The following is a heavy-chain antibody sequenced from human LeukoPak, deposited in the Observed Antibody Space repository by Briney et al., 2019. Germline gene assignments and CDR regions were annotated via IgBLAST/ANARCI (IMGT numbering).Heavy chain of an antibody. CDR3: ALYSNYYYGMDV. Sequence: PSETLSLTCAVSGGSISSSNWWSWVRQPPGKGLEWIGEIYHSGSTNYNPSLKSRVTISVDTSKNQFSLKLSSVTAADTAVYYCALYSNYYYGMDVWGQGTTVTVSS. J-gene: IGHJ6*02. CDR1: GGSISSSNW. V-gene: IGHV4-4*02. CDR2: IYHSGST. D-gene: IGHD2-21*01.